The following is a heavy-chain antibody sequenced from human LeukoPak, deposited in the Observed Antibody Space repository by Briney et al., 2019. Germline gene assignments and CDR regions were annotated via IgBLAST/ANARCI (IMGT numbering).Heavy chain of an antibody. CDR2: ISNSGHT. Sequence: KPSETLSLTCTVSGGSVSSYYWSWIRQPPGKGLEWFGYISNSGHTNYNPSLKSRVTISVDTSKNQFSLKLSSVTAADTAVYYCARHRRNYYYYYMDVWGKGTTVTVSS. CDR3: ARHRRNYYYYYMDV. V-gene: IGHV4-59*08. CDR1: GGSVSSYY. J-gene: IGHJ6*03.